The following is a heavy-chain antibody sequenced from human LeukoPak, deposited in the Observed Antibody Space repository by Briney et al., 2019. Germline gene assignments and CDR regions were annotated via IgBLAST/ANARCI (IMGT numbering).Heavy chain of an antibody. J-gene: IGHJ6*02. V-gene: IGHV1-8*01. CDR3: ARFDIVVVPAASRHYYYYGMDV. CDR2: MNPNRGNT. CDR1: GYTFTSYD. D-gene: IGHD2-2*01. Sequence: ASVKVSCKASGYTFTSYDINWVRRATGQGLEWMGWMNPNRGNTGYAQKFQGRVTMTRNTSISTAYMELSSLRSEDTAVYYCARFDIVVVPAASRHYYYYGMDVWGQGTTVTVSS.